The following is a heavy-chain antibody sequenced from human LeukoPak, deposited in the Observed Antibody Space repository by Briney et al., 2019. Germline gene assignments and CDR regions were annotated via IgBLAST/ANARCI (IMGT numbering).Heavy chain of an antibody. CDR2: IYYSGST. CDR3: ARSIAVAVIDY. V-gene: IGHV4-30-4*08. CDR1: GGSISSGDYY. Sequence: TLSLTCTVSGGSISSGDYYWSWIRQPPGKGLEWIGYIYYSGSTYYNPSLKSRVTISVDTSKNQFSLKLSSVTAADTAVYYCARSIAVAVIDYWGQGTLVTVSS. J-gene: IGHJ4*02. D-gene: IGHD6-19*01.